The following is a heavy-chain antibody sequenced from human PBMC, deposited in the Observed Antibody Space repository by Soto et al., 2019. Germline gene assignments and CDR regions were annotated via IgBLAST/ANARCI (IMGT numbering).Heavy chain of an antibody. CDR1: GFTFSSYA. CDR2: ISGSGGST. V-gene: IGHV3-23*01. Sequence: GGSLILSCAASGFTFSSYAMSWVRQAPGKGLEWVSAISGSGGSTYYADSVKGRFTISRDNSKNTLYLQMNSLRAEDTAVYYCAISEAGYSRGPPRGLYYGMDVWGQGTTVTVSS. D-gene: IGHD6-13*01. J-gene: IGHJ6*02. CDR3: AISEAGYSRGPPRGLYYGMDV.